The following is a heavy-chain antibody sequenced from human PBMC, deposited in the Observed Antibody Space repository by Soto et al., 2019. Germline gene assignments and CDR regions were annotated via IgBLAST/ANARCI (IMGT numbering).Heavy chain of an antibody. CDR2: FYYSGST. V-gene: IGHV4-59*01. D-gene: IGHD3-22*01. CDR1: GGSISSYY. Sequence: PSETLSLTCTVSGGSISSYYWSWIRQPPGKGLEWIGYFYYSGSTNYNPSLKSRVTISVDTSKNQFSLKLSSVTAADTAVYYCARRRYYDSSGYYLGAFDIWGQGTMVTVSS. J-gene: IGHJ3*02. CDR3: ARRRYYDSSGYYLGAFDI.